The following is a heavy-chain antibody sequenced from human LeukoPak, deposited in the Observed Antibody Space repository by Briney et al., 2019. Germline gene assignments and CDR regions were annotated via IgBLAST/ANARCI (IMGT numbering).Heavy chain of an antibody. J-gene: IGHJ4*02. V-gene: IGHV3-7*02. CDR2: IKQDGSER. CDR3: ARAALTYYYGSSAYG. CDR1: GLTFSSYW. D-gene: IGHD3-22*01. Sequence: GGSLRLSCAASGLTFSSYWMSWVRQAPGKGLEWVANIKQDGSERNYVESVKGRFTISRDNAKNSLYLQMNVMIAEDTAVYYCARAALTYYYGSSAYGWGQGTLVTVSS.